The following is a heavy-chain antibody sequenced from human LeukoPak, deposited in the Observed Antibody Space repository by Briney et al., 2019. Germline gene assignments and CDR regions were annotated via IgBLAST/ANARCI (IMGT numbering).Heavy chain of an antibody. D-gene: IGHD3-9*01. Sequence: GSLRLSCGTSGCTFSGDAMMRSGQAPGKGLEWVSGIGASGGSTYYADSVKGRFTISRDNSKTTLYLQMNRLTSEPPRVHYCTKGERYNISAGTDYWGQGTLVTVSS. CDR3: TKGERYNISAGTDY. V-gene: IGHV3-23*01. CDR1: GCTFSGDA. CDR2: IGASGGST. J-gene: IGHJ4*02.